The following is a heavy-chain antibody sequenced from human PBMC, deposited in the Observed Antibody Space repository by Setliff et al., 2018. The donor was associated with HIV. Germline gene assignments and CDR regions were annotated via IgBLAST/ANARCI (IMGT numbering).Heavy chain of an antibody. D-gene: IGHD3-3*01. V-gene: IGHV4-39*05. CDR1: GGSIRSSSYY. CDR3: ATHVLQFLEWLSHFDY. J-gene: IGHJ4*02. Sequence: SETPSLTCTVSGGSIRSSSYYWGWIRQPPGKGLEWIGSIYYNGNTYYNPSLKSRVTISVATSKNQFSLKLSSVTAADTAVYYCATHVLQFLEWLSHFDYWGQGTPVTVSS. CDR2: IYYNGNT.